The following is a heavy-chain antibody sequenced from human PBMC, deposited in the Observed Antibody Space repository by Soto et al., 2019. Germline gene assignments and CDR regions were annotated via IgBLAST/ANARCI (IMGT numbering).Heavy chain of an antibody. D-gene: IGHD2-21*02. CDR1: GGTFSSYA. V-gene: IGHV1-69*13. CDR2: IIPIFGTA. Sequence: SVKVSCKASGGTFSSYAISWVRQAPGQGLEWMGGIIPIFGTANYAQKFQGRVTITADESTSTAYMELSSLRSEDTAVYYCARNSYCGGDCYPPFDYWGQGTLVTVSS. J-gene: IGHJ4*02. CDR3: ARNSYCGGDCYPPFDY.